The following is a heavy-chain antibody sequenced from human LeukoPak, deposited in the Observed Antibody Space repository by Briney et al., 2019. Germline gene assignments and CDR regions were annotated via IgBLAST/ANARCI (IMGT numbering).Heavy chain of an antibody. Sequence: GGSLRLSCAASGFTFSSYSMNWVRQAPGKGLEWVSSISSSSSYIYYADSVKGRFTISRDNAKNSLYLQMNSLRAEDTAVYYCARDPTYYYDSSGYKELHHPYYFDYWGQGTLVTVSS. J-gene: IGHJ4*02. CDR1: GFTFSSYS. D-gene: IGHD3-22*01. CDR2: ISSSSSYI. V-gene: IGHV3-21*01. CDR3: ARDPTYYYDSSGYKELHHPYYFDY.